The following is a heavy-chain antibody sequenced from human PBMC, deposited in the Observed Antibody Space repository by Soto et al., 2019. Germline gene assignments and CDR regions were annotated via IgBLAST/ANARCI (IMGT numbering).Heavy chain of an antibody. Sequence: GGSLRLSCAGSGFTFDDYAMHWVRQAPGEGLESVSGISWNSDRLDYADSVKGRFTISRDNAKNSLYLQMNSLRAEDTAFYYCVKDLGGSHWAGHFDYWGQGALVTVSS. CDR2: ISWNSDRL. D-gene: IGHD1-26*01. V-gene: IGHV3-9*01. CDR3: VKDLGGSHWAGHFDY. CDR1: GFTFDDYA. J-gene: IGHJ4*02.